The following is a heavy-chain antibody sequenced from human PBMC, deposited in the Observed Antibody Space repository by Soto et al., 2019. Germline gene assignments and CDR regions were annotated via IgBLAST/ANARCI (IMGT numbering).Heavy chain of an antibody. CDR1: GYTFTSYG. Sequence: ASVKVSCKASGYTFTSYGISWVRQAPGQGLEWMGWISAYNGNTNYAQKLQGRVTMTTDTSTSTAYMELRSLRSDDTAVYYCARVAVAGTGSSSWFGPCRQGTLVTVSS. J-gene: IGHJ5*02. CDR2: ISAYNGNT. D-gene: IGHD6-19*01. CDR3: ARVAVAGTGSSSWFGP. V-gene: IGHV1-18*01.